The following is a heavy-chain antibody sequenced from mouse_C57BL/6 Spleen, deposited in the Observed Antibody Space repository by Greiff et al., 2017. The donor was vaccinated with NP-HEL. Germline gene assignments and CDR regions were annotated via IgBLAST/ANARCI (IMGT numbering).Heavy chain of an antibody. Sequence: VQLQESGAELVRPGASVKLSCKASGYTFTDYYINWVKQRPGQGLEWIARIYPGSGNTYYNEKLKGKATLTAEKPSSTAYMQLSSLTSEDSAVYFCARSYYYGSNTYWYFDVWGTGTTVTVSS. D-gene: IGHD1-1*01. J-gene: IGHJ1*03. CDR1: GYTFTDYY. V-gene: IGHV1-76*01. CDR2: IYPGSGNT. CDR3: ARSYYYGSNTYWYFDV.